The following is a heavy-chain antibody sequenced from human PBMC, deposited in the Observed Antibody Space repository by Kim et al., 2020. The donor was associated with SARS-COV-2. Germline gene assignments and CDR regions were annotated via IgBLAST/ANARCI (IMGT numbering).Heavy chain of an antibody. Sequence: SETLSLTCAVSGGSISSGGYSWSWIRQPPGKGLEWIGYIYHSGSTYYNPSLKSRVTISVDRSKNQFSLKLSSVTAADTAVYYCARVELVVAATRGKWFDPWGRGTLVAVSS. CDR1: GGSISSGGYS. J-gene: IGHJ5*02. CDR3: ARVELVVAATRGKWFDP. CDR2: IYHSGST. V-gene: IGHV4-30-2*01. D-gene: IGHD2-15*01.